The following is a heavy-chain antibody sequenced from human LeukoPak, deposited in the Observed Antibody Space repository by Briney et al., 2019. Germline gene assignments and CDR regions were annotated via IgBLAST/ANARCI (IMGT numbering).Heavy chain of an antibody. CDR3: ARGLDWNDLHLDV. Sequence: ASVKVSCKLSGGTFTRDAISWVRQAPGEGLEWMGRILPLLSTKNYARKFQGRVTLTADKSTSTAYMELSSLRSEDTAIYYCARGLDWNDLHLDVWGKGTTVIVSS. CDR2: ILPLLSTK. D-gene: IGHD1-1*01. V-gene: IGHV1-69*04. J-gene: IGHJ6*04. CDR1: GGTFTRDA.